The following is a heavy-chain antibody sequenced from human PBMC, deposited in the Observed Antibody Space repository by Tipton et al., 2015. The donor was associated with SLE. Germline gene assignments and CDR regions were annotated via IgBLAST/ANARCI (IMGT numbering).Heavy chain of an antibody. D-gene: IGHD6-25*01. CDR2: IHHRGYT. CDR3: ARNSFRQRFDS. Sequence: TLSLTCPLSGGFISGSGYYGVWIRQPPGKGLEWIGSIHHRGYTYYNPSLKSRVIISVDTSKTQFSLQLTSMSAADTAVYFCARNSFRQRFDSWGQGTLVTVSS. V-gene: IGHV4-39*07. J-gene: IGHJ4*02. CDR1: GGFISGSGYY.